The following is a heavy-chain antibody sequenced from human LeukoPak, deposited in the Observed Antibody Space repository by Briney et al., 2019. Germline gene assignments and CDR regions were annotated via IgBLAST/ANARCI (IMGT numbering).Heavy chain of an antibody. CDR1: AFSFSDYN. V-gene: IGHV3-21*01. J-gene: IGHJ6*03. Sequence: PGGSLRLSCAASAFSFSDYNMNWVRQAPGKGLEWVSSITSTGSYIYYADSVKGRFTISRDNSKNTLYLQMNSLRAEDTAVYYCAKDWAFAGYYYYIDLWGKGTTVTIPS. CDR3: AKDWAFAGYYYYIDL. CDR2: ITSTGSYI. D-gene: IGHD2/OR15-2a*01.